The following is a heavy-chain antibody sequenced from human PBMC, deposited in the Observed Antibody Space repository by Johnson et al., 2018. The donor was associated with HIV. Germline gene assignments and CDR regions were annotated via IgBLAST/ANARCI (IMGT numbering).Heavy chain of an antibody. J-gene: IGHJ3*02. CDR2: IRYDGSNK. V-gene: IGHV3-30*02. Sequence: QVQLVESGGGVVQPGGSLRLSCVASGFTFSSYGMHWVRQAPGKGLEWVAFIRYDGSNKYYADSVKGRFTISRDNSKNTVYLQMNSLRAEDTAVYYCTRGYILPGYSVAFEMWGQGTMVTVSS. CDR1: GFTFSSYG. CDR3: TRGYILPGYSVAFEM. D-gene: IGHD3-9*01.